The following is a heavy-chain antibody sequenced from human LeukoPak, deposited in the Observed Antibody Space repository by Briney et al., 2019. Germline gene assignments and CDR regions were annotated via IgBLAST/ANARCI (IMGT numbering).Heavy chain of an antibody. Sequence: ASETLSLTCAVSGGSISNENWWSWVRQPPGKGLEWIGEIHHRAGTNYNPSLRSRVTISIDTSKNQFSLKLTSVTAADTAVYYCATPNDAFNIWGQGTMVTVSS. V-gene: IGHV4-4*02. CDR1: GGSISNENW. J-gene: IGHJ3*02. CDR2: IHHRAGT. CDR3: ATPNDAFNI.